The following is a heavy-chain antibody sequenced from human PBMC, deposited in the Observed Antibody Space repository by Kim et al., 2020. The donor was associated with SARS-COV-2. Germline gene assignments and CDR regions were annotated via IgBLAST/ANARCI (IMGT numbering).Heavy chain of an antibody. CDR2: IYYSGST. D-gene: IGHD5-18*01. Sequence: SETLSLTCTVSGGSINSGSYHWGWIRQPPGKGLEWIGTIYYSGSTYYNPSLQSRVTMSIDRFQNQFSLKLNSVTAADSALYYCARHSVGIWLQYYYGMDVWGQGTKVTV. V-gene: IGHV4-39*01. CDR1: GGSINSGSYH. CDR3: ARHSVGIWLQYYYGMDV. J-gene: IGHJ6*02.